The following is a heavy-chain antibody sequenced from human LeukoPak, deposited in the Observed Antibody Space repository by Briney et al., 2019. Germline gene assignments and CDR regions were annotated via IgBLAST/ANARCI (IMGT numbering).Heavy chain of an antibody. CDR2: ISSSGSTI. Sequence: GGSLRLSCVASGFTFSDYYMSWIRQAPGKGLEWVSYISSSGSTIYYADSVKGRFTISRDNAKNSLYLQMNSLRAEDTAVYYCARALVPRYGSGSFHAYWGQGILVTVSS. J-gene: IGHJ4*02. CDR1: GFTFSDYY. CDR3: ARALVPRYGSGSFHAY. V-gene: IGHV3-11*01. D-gene: IGHD3-10*01.